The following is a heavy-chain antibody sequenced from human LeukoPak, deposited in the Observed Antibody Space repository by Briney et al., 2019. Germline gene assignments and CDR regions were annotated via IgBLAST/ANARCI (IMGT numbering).Heavy chain of an antibody. V-gene: IGHV3-7*01. CDR1: GFFFSSHW. D-gene: IGHD1-26*01. J-gene: IGHJ4*02. CDR3: ADPGVGF. CDR2: IKQNGSEI. Sequence: GGSLRLSCAASGFFFSSHWMSWVRQAPGKGLEWVANIKQNGSEIEYVDSVKGRFTISRDNARNSLYLQMNSLRAGDTAIYYCADPGVGFWGQGTLVTVSS.